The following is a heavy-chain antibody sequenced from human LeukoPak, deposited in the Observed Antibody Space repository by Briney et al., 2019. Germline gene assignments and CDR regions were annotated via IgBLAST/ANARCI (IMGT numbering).Heavy chain of an antibody. D-gene: IGHD4-23*01. V-gene: IGHV4-39*07. CDR2: IYYSGST. CDR3: ARRPRLGRGTPYGGNLPFDY. CDR1: GGSISSSSYY. J-gene: IGHJ4*02. Sequence: SETLSLTCTVSGGSISSSSYYWGWIRQPPGKGLERIGSIYYSGSTYYNPSLKSRVTISVDTSKNQFSLKLSSVTAADTAVYYCARRPRLGRGTPYGGNLPFDYWGQGTLVTVSS.